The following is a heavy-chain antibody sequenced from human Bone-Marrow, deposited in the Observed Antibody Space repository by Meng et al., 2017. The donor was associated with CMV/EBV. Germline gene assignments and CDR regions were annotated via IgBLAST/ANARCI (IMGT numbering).Heavy chain of an antibody. CDR3: ASQPIRLGRFDY. Sequence: SVKVSCKASGGTFSSYAISWVRQAPGQGLEWMGGIIPIFGTANYAQKFQGRVTITADESTSTAYMELSSLRSEDTAVYYCASQPIRLGRFDYWGQGTLVTVSS. CDR1: GGTFSSYA. CDR2: IIPIFGTA. D-gene: IGHD4-11*01. V-gene: IGHV1-69*13. J-gene: IGHJ4*02.